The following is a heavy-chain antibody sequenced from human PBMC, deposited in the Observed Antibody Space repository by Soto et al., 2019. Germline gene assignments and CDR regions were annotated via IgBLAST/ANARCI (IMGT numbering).Heavy chain of an antibody. V-gene: IGHV4-34*01. D-gene: IGHD3-10*01. Sequence: QVQLQQWGAGLLKPSETLSLTCAVYGGSFSTDYWSWIRQPPGKGLEWIGEINPSGGTNXXXXXXXXXXXXXXXXXXXXXXXLSSVTAADTAVYYCARVLAARASRDFDYWGQGTLVTVSS. CDR1: GGSFSTDY. CDR2: INPSGGT. CDR3: ARVLAARASRDFDY. J-gene: IGHJ4*02.